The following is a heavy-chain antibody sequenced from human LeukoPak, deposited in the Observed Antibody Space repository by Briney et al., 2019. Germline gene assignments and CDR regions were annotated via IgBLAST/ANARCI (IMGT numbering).Heavy chain of an antibody. J-gene: IGHJ3*02. V-gene: IGHV1-46*01. Sequence: ASVKVSCKASGYTFTSYYMHWVRQAPGQGLEWMGIINPSGGSTSYAQKFQGRVTMTTDTSTSTAYMELRSLRSDDTAVYYCARHYDFWSGYSDSDAFDIWGQGTMVTVSS. CDR3: ARHYDFWSGYSDSDAFDI. D-gene: IGHD3-3*01. CDR2: INPSGGST. CDR1: GYTFTSYY.